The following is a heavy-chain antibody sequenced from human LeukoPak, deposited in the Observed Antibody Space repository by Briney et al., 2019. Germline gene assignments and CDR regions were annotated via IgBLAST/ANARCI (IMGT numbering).Heavy chain of an antibody. D-gene: IGHD3-3*01. J-gene: IGHJ4*02. CDR2: IYYSGST. CDR1: GGSISSSSYY. CDR3: ARGDFWSGFDY. Sequence: SETLSLTCTVSGGSISSSSYYWGWIRQPPGKGLEWIGSIYYSGSTYYNPSLKSRVTISVDTSKNQFSLKLSSVTAADTAVYYCARGDFWSGFDYWGQGTLVTVSS. V-gene: IGHV4-39*07.